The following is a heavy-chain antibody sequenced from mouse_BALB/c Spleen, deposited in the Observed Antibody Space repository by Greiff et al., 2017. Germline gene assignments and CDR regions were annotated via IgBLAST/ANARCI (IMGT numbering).Heavy chain of an antibody. Sequence: EVQRVESGGGLVKPGGSLKLSCAASGFTFSDYYMYWVRQTLEKRLEWVATISDGGSYTYYPDSVKGRFTISRDNAKNNLYLQMSSLKSEDTAMYYCARGGYGSSPWFAYWGQGTLVTVSA. J-gene: IGHJ3*01. D-gene: IGHD1-1*01. V-gene: IGHV5-4*02. CDR3: ARGGYGSSPWFAY. CDR1: GFTFSDYY. CDR2: ISDGGSYT.